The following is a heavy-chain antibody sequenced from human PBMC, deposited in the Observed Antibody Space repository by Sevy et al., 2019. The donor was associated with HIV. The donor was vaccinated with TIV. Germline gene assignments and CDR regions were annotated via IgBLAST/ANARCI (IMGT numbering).Heavy chain of an antibody. D-gene: IGHD4-17*01. Sequence: SETLSLTCSVSGGSISSSSYYWGWIRQPPGKGLEWIGSIYYSRSTYYNPSLKSRVTISVDTSKGQFSLKLSSVTAADTAVYYCARLKGGTVTTPFFDYWGQGTLVTVSS. CDR2: IYYSRST. CDR3: ARLKGGTVTTPFFDY. V-gene: IGHV4-39*01. J-gene: IGHJ4*02. CDR1: GGSISSSSYY.